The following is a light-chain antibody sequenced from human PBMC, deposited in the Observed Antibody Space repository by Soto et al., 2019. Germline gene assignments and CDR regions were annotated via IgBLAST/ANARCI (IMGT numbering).Light chain of an antibody. J-gene: IGLJ2*01. CDR1: SSNIGAGYD. CDR2: GDS. CDR3: QSYDNSLTVSVV. Sequence: QSVLTQPPSVSGAPGQKVTISCTGSSSNIGAGYDVNWYQQFPGTAPKLLIYGDSNRPSGVPDRFSGSKSGTSASLAITGLQAEDEADYYCQSYDNSLTVSVVFGGGTKVTVL. V-gene: IGLV1-40*01.